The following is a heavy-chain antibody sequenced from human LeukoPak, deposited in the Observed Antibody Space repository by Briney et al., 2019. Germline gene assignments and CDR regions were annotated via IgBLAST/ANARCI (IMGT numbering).Heavy chain of an antibody. D-gene: IGHD3-9*01. CDR3: AKDLDILTIDAFDI. Sequence: GGSLRLSCAASGFTFSSYGMHWVRQAPGKGLEWVAVIWYDGSNKYYADSVKGRFTISRDNSKNTLYLQMNSLRAEDTAVYYCAKDLDILTIDAFDIWGQGTMVTVSS. CDR1: GFTFSSYG. V-gene: IGHV3-33*06. CDR2: IWYDGSNK. J-gene: IGHJ3*02.